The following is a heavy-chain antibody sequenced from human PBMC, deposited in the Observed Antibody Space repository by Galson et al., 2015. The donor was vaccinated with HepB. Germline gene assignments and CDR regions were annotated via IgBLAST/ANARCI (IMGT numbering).Heavy chain of an antibody. V-gene: IGHV3-30*18. CDR2: ISYDGSKH. CDR1: GFSFSDFG. J-gene: IGHJ4*02. Sequence: SLRLSCAASGFSFSDFGMRWVRQAPGKGLEWLAVISYDGSKHYSADSVKGRFTISRDNFRSTLYLQMNSLRAEDTAVYYCAKGRGCSSTTCYFGFCDSWGQGTLVTVSS. D-gene: IGHD2-2*01. CDR3: AKGRGCSSTTCYFGFCDS.